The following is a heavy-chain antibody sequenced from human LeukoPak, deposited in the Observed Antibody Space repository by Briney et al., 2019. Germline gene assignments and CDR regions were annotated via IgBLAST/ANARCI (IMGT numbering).Heavy chain of an antibody. J-gene: IGHJ1*01. V-gene: IGHV3-30-3*01. D-gene: IGHD3-22*01. Sequence: GGSLRLSCAASGFTFSSYAMHWVRQASGKGLEWVAVISYDGSNKYYADSVKGRFTISRDNSKNTLYLQMNSLRAEDTAVYYCARPLRSIMIVVYPFQHWGQGTLVTVSS. CDR3: ARPLRSIMIVVYPFQH. CDR1: GFTFSSYA. CDR2: ISYDGSNK.